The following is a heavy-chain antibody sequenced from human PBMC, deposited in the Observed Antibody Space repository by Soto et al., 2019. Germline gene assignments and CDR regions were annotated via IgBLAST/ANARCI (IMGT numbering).Heavy chain of an antibody. CDR3: ARETLDTAMGYYYYGMDV. V-gene: IGHV4-39*02. Sequence: PSETLSLTCTVSGGSISSSSYYWGWIRQPPGKGLEWIGSIYYSGSTYYNPSLKSRVTISVDTSKNQFSLKLSSVTAADTAVYYCARETLDTAMGYYYYGMDVWGQGTTVTVSS. D-gene: IGHD5-18*01. CDR1: GGSISSSSYY. CDR2: IYYSGST. J-gene: IGHJ6*02.